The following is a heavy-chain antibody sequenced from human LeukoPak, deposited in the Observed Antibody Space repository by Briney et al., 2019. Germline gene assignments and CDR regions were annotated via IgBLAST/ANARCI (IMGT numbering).Heavy chain of an antibody. CDR1: GFTFSSYW. Sequence: PGGSLRLSCAASGFTFSSYWMSWVRRAPGKGLEWVANINQDGSEKYYVDSVKGRFTISRDNAKNSLYLQMNSLRAEDTAVYYCAKAISRRYCSGGSCYSGFDYWGQGTLVTVSS. CDR3: AKAISRRYCSGGSCYSGFDY. D-gene: IGHD2-15*01. CDR2: INQDGSEK. J-gene: IGHJ4*02. V-gene: IGHV3-7*01.